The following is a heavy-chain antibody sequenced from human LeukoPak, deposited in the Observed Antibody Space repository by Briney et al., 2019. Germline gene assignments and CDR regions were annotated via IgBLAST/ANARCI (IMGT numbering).Heavy chain of an antibody. CDR1: GFAFSDYY. D-gene: IGHD3-10*01. CDR3: AKSFYYGSGSFEEYFDH. J-gene: IGHJ4*02. V-gene: IGHV3-11*04. CDR2: ISSYGSTI. Sequence: GGSLRLSCAASGFAFSDYYMSWIRQAPGKGLECISSISSYGSTIHYADSVRGRFTISRDNSNNSLYPQMNSLRAEDTAVYYCAKSFYYGSGSFEEYFDHWGQGTLVTVSS.